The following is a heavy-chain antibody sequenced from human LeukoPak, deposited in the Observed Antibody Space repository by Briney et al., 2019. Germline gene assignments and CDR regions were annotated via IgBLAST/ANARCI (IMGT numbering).Heavy chain of an antibody. J-gene: IGHJ4*02. V-gene: IGHV3-30-3*01. CDR3: ARDGGRWLQPYYFDY. CDR2: ISYDGSNK. D-gene: IGHD5-24*01. CDR1: GFTFSSYA. Sequence: GRSLRLSCAASGFTFSSYAMHWVRQAPGKGLEWVAVISYDGSNKYYADSVKGRFTIFRDNSKNTLYLQMNSLRAEDTAVYYCARDGGRWLQPYYFDYWGQGTLVTVSS.